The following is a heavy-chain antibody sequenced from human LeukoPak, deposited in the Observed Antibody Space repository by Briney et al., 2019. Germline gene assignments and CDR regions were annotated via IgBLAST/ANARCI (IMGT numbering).Heavy chain of an antibody. J-gene: IGHJ4*02. V-gene: IGHV3-21*01. CDR1: GFTFSSYA. CDR3: ARIRGSYFFDY. CDR2: ISSSSSYI. Sequence: GGSLRLSCAASGFTFSSYAMNWVRQAPGKGLEWVSSISSSSSYIYYADSVKGRFTISRDNAKNSLYLQMNSLRAEDTAVYYCARIRGSYFFDYWGQGTLVTVSS. D-gene: IGHD1-26*01.